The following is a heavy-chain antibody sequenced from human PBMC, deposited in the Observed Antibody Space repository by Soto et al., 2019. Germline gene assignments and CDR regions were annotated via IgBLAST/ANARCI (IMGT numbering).Heavy chain of an antibody. J-gene: IGHJ6*03. Sequence: QLQLEESGPGLVKPSETLSLTCTVSGGSISSSSYYWGWIRQSPGKGLEWIGSFYYSGSTYYSPSLRIRVTISGDTSRKQISLRLSSVTAADTAVYSCARISVASRYMDVWGKGTTVTVSS. V-gene: IGHV4-39*01. CDR1: GGSISSSSYY. D-gene: IGHD5-12*01. CDR2: FYYSGST. CDR3: ARISVASRYMDV.